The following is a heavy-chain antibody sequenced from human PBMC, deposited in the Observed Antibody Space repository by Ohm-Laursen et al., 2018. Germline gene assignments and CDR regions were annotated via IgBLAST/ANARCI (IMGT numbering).Heavy chain of an antibody. CDR1: GGYISSYY. CDR2: IYYSGTT. CDR3: ARSSYSYGRFDY. Sequence: SETLSLTCSVSGGYISSYYWSWIRQPPGKGLEWIGYIYYSGTTSYNPSLRSRFTISMDTSKNQFSLNLTSVTAEDTAVYYCARSSYSYGRFDYWGQGTLVTVSS. V-gene: IGHV4-59*12. D-gene: IGHD5-18*01. J-gene: IGHJ4*02.